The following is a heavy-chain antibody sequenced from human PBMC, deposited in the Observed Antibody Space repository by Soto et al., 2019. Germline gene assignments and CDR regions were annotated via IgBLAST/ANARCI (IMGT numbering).Heavy chain of an antibody. CDR1: GFTFSSYG. CDR3: ARDFAVPAAIRDYYYYYGMDV. CDR2: IWYDGSNK. J-gene: IGHJ6*02. Sequence: QVQLVESGGGVVQPGRSLRLSCAASGFTFSSYGMHWVRQAPGKGLEWVAVIWYDGSNKYYADSVKGRFTISRDNSKNTLYLQMNSLRAEDTAVYYCARDFAVPAAIRDYYYYYGMDVWGQGTTVTVSS. V-gene: IGHV3-30*19. D-gene: IGHD2-2*02.